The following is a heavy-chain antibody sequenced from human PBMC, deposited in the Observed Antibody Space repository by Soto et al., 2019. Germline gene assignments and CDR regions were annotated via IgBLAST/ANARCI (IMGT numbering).Heavy chain of an antibody. Sequence: ASVKVSCKASGDTFNSYYMHWVRQSPGQGLEWMGIINPSGGSTSYAQKFQGRVTMTRDTYTSTVYMELSSLRSEDTAVYYCARDLMITFGGVIAAYGMDVWGQGTTVTVSS. J-gene: IGHJ6*02. CDR1: GDTFNSYY. CDR2: INPSGGST. CDR3: ARDLMITFGGVIAAYGMDV. D-gene: IGHD3-16*02. V-gene: IGHV1-46*02.